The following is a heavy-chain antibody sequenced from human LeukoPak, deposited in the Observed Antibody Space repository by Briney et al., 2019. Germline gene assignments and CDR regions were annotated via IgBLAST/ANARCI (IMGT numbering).Heavy chain of an antibody. J-gene: IGHJ4*02. D-gene: IGHD3-22*01. CDR2: ISWDGGST. CDR3: ARAADYYDSSGYYLTTSHFDY. CDR1: GFTFDDYT. V-gene: IGHV3-43*01. Sequence: GGSLRLSCAASGFTFDDYTMHWVRQAPGKGLEWVSLISWDGGSTYYADSVKGRFTISRDNAKNSLYLQMNSLRAEDTAVYYCARAADYYDSSGYYLTTSHFDYWGQGTLVTVSS.